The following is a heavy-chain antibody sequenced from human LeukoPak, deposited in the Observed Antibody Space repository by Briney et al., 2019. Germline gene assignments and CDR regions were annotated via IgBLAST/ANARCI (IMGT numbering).Heavy chain of an antibody. CDR2: ISYDGSNK. J-gene: IGHJ5*02. V-gene: IGHV3-30*03. D-gene: IGHD3-22*01. CDR1: GFSFTTYW. Sequence: GGSLRLSCAASGFSFTTYWMSWVRQAPGKGLEWVAVISYDGSNKYYADSVKGRFTISRDNAKNTLNLQMNSLRAEDTAVYYCARDLGQYYDTSDNWFDPWGQGTLVTVSS. CDR3: ARDLGQYYDTSDNWFDP.